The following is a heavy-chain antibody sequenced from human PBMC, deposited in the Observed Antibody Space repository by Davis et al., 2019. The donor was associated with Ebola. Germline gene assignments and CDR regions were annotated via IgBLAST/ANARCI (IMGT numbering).Heavy chain of an antibody. D-gene: IGHD3-10*01. CDR1: GFTFSRYS. CDR2: ISSSSSTI. Sequence: GGSLRLSCAAAGFTFSRYSMNWVRQAPGKGLEWVSYISSSSSTIYYADSVKGRFTISRDNAKNSLYLQMNSLRDEDTAVYYCASSIDYYGSGSYYQPLHYYYYGMDVWGQGTTVTVSS. CDR3: ASSIDYYGSGSYYQPLHYYYYGMDV. J-gene: IGHJ6*02. V-gene: IGHV3-48*02.